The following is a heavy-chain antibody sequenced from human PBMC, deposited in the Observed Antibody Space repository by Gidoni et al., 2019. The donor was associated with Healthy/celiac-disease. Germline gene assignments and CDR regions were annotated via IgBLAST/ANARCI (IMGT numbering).Heavy chain of an antibody. D-gene: IGHD5-12*01. CDR2: INSDGIST. J-gene: IGHJ4*02. CDR3: ARVQSGYSGYDPFDY. Sequence: EVQLVESGGGLVQPGGSLRLSCAAYGFTFSSYWMHWVRQAPGKGLVWVSRINSDGISTSYADSVKGRFTISRDNAKNTLYLQMNSLRAEDTAVYYCARVQSGYSGYDPFDYWGQGTLVTVSS. CDR1: GFTFSSYW. V-gene: IGHV3-74*01.